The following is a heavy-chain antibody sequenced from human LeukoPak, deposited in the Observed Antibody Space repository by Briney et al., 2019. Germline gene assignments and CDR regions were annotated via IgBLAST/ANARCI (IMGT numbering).Heavy chain of an antibody. Sequence: SETLSLTCAVYGGSFSGYYWSWIRQPPGKGLEWIGEINHSGSTNYNPSLKSRVTISVDTSKNQFSLKLSSVTAADTAVYYCARGVLWLGESTDSYYFDYWGQGTLVTVSS. J-gene: IGHJ4*02. D-gene: IGHD3-10*01. CDR1: GGSFSGYY. CDR3: ARGVLWLGESTDSYYFDY. CDR2: INHSGST. V-gene: IGHV4-34*01.